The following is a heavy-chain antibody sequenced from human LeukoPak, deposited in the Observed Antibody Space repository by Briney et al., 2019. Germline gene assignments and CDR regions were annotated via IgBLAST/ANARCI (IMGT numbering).Heavy chain of an antibody. Sequence: GASVKVSCKASGGTFSSYAISWVRQAPGQGLEWMGGIIPIFGTANYAQKFQGRVTITADESTSTAYMELSSLRSEDTAVYYCARDAGYSSDWALWGQGTLVTVSS. D-gene: IGHD6-19*01. CDR3: ARDAGYSSDWAL. V-gene: IGHV1-69*13. CDR1: GGTFSSYA. J-gene: IGHJ4*02. CDR2: IIPIFGTA.